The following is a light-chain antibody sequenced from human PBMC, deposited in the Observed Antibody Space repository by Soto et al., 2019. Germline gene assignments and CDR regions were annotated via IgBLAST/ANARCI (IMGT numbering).Light chain of an antibody. CDR2: AAS. V-gene: IGKV1-39*01. J-gene: IGKJ2*01. Sequence: DIQMTQSPSSLSASVGDRVTITCRASQSISSYLNWYQQKPGKAPKLLIYAASSLQSGVPSRFSGSGSGTDCTLTISSLQPEDFATYYCQQSYSTPGYTFGQGTKLEIK. CDR1: QSISSY. CDR3: QQSYSTPGYT.